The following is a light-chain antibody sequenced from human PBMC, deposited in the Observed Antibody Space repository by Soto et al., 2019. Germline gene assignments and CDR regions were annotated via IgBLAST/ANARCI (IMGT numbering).Light chain of an antibody. CDR1: SSNIGAGYD. CDR2: GNI. Sequence: SVLTQPPSVSGARGQRVSISCTGSSSNIGAGYDVHWYQQRPGTAPKLLIFGNINRPSGVPDRFSGSKSGTSASLAITGIQAEDEGDYYCHSHHSTLSARYVFAKGTKATVL. V-gene: IGLV1-40*01. CDR3: HSHHSTLSARYV. J-gene: IGLJ1*01.